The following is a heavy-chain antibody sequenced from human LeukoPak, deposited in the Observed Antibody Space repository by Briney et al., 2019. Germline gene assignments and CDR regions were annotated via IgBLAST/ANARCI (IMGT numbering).Heavy chain of an antibody. CDR3: ARGEDIVVVAAATIEY. J-gene: IGHJ4*02. Sequence: GASVKVSCKASGYTFATYYIHWVRQAPGQGLEWMGIINPKTGITNYAQKFQGRVTITRDTSASTVYMDLGSLKSEDTAVYYYARGEDIVVVAAATIEYWGQGALVTVSS. CDR2: INPKTGIT. V-gene: IGHV1-46*01. CDR1: GYTFATYY. D-gene: IGHD2-15*01.